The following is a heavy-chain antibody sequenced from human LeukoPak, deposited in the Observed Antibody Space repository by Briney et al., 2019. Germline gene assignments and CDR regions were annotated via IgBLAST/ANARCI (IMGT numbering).Heavy chain of an antibody. CDR2: INAGNGNT. J-gene: IGHJ3*02. CDR1: GYTFTSYA. CDR3: AREGRAVADAFDI. Sequence: ASVKVSYKASGYTFTSYAMHWVRQAPGQRLEWMGWINAGNGNTKYSQEFQGRVTITRDTSASTAYMELSSLRSEDMAVYYCAREGRAVADAFDIWGQGTMVTVSS. D-gene: IGHD6-19*01. V-gene: IGHV1-3*03.